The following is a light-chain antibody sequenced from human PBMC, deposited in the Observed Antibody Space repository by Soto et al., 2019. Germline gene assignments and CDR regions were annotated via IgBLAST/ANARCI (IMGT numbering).Light chain of an antibody. CDR3: QQYNNWPFS. CDR1: QGVTTT. J-gene: IGKJ5*01. V-gene: IGKV3-15*01. CDR2: YVS. Sequence: ERVMMQSRASLSVSPGERCTLSCRALQGVTTTFAWYEQKSGKSPRLLIYYVSTRATGVPARFSVTGSETDVTLTISGLPSEESEVYFCQQYNNWPFSCGQGTRLEIK.